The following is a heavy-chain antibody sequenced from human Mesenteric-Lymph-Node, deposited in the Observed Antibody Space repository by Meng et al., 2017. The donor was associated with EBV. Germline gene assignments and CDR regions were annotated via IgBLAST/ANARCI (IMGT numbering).Heavy chain of an antibody. CDR2: LHHSATA. J-gene: IGHJ5*02. CDR3: ARQGYCRTTTCSTWFDP. D-gene: IGHD2-2*01. CDR1: RAAFSGSS. Sequence: QIRLRQSDSTVVTASYTLSLTWRCCRAAFSGSSCNCIHPAPGKGLQWIGKLHHSATADYNPSLESRVIISADTSKNQFSLKLTSVTAANTAVYYCARQGYCRTTTCSTWFDPWGQGTLVTVSS. V-gene: IGHV4-34*02.